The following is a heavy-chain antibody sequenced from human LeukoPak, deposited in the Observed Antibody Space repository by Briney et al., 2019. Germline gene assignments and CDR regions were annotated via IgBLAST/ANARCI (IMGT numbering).Heavy chain of an antibody. CDR2: INTGNGNT. D-gene: IGHD3-22*01. V-gene: IGHV1-3*04. Sequence: GASVKVSCKTSGYTFTNYGMHWVRQAPRQSLEWMGWINTGNGNTKSSQKFQDRVALTRDTSASTAYMELNSLSSEDTAVCYCARVPLHDASGRYYPHWGQGTLVTVSS. CDR1: GYTFTNYG. J-gene: IGHJ1*01. CDR3: ARVPLHDASGRYYPH.